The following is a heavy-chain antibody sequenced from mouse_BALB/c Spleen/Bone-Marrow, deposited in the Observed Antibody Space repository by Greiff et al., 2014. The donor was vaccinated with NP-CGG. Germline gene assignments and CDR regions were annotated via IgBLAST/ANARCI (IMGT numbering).Heavy chain of an antibody. CDR1: GFTFSDFY. V-gene: IGHV7-1*02. CDR3: ARGYWYFDV. J-gene: IGHJ1*01. Sequence: EVNVVESGGGLVQPGGSLRLSCATSGFTFSDFYMEWVRQPPGKRLEWIAASRNKANDYTTEYSASVKGRFIVSRDTSQSILYLQMNALRAEDTAIYYCARGYWYFDVWGAGTTVTVSS. CDR2: SRNKANDYTT.